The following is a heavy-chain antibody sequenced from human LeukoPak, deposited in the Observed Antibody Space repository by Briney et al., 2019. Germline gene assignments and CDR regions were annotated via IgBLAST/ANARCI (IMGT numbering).Heavy chain of an antibody. CDR3: AREHEPIAAAPIDY. D-gene: IGHD6-13*01. J-gene: IGHJ4*02. V-gene: IGHV3-7*01. CDR2: IKQDGSEK. Sequence: GGSLRLSCAASGFTFSSYWMSWVRQAPGKGLEWVANIKQDGSEKYYVDPVKGRFTISRDNAKNSLYLQMNSLRAEDTAVYYCAREHEPIAAAPIDYWGQGTLVTVSS. CDR1: GFTFSSYW.